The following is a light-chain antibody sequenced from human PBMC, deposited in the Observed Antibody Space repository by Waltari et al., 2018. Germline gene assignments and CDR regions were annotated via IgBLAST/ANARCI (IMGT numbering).Light chain of an antibody. CDR1: SSAVGASDY. CDR2: DVT. Sequence: QSAMTQPASVSGSPGQSITISCTGTSSAVGASDYVSWFQQHPGTAPQLIIYDVTKRPSSVFIRCSGSKSANTASLTFAGLQSEDEADYYCNSPTSDGVVLFGGGTKVTVL. CDR3: NSPTSDGVVL. V-gene: IGLV2-14*03. J-gene: IGLJ2*01.